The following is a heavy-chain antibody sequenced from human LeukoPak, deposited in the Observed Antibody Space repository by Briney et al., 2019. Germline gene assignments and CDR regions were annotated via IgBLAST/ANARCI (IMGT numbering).Heavy chain of an antibody. V-gene: IGHV4-59*01. CDR2: IYYSGST. D-gene: IGHD2-15*01. CDR3: ARAVYCSGGSCYSDYYYGMDV. CDR1: GGSISSYY. J-gene: IGHJ6*02. Sequence: SETLSLTCTVSGGSISSYYWSWIRQPPGKGLEWIGYIYYSGSTNYNPSLKSRVTISVDTSKNQFSLKLSSVTAADTAVYYCARAVYCSGGSCYSDYYYGMDVWGQGTTVTVSS.